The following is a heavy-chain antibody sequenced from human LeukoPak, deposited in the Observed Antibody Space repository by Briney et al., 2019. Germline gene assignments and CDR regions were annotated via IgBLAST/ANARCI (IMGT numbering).Heavy chain of an antibody. V-gene: IGHV1-69*13. CDR2: IIPIFGTA. CDR3: AREGVTYYYDSSGYTLDP. Sequence: GASVKVSCKASGGTFSSYAISWVRQAPGQGLEWMGGIIPIFGTANYAQKFQGRVTITADESTSTAYMELSSLRSEDTAVYYCAREGVTYYYDSSGYTLDPWGQGTLVTVSS. CDR1: GGTFSSYA. J-gene: IGHJ5*02. D-gene: IGHD3-22*01.